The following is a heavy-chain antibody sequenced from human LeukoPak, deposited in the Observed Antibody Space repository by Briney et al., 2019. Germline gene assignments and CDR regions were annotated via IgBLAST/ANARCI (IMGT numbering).Heavy chain of an antibody. CDR1: GFTFSSYA. D-gene: IGHD3-22*01. Sequence: GRSLRLSCAASGFTFSSYAMHWVRQAPGKGLEWVAVISYDGSNKYYADSVKGRFTISRDNSKNTLYLQMNSLRAEDTAVYYCARAALHYYDSSGYYYLDYWGQGTLVTVSS. CDR3: ARAALHYYDSSGYYYLDY. J-gene: IGHJ4*02. V-gene: IGHV3-30*01. CDR2: ISYDGSNK.